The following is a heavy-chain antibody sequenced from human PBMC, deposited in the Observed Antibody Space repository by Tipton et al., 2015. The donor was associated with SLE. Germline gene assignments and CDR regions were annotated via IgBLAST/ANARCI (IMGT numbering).Heavy chain of an antibody. CDR2: IYHSGST. CDR3: AREGCSSTSCYGYYYMDV. D-gene: IGHD2-2*01. Sequence: TLSLTCTVSGYSISSGYYWGWIRQPPGKGLEWIGSIYHSGSTYYNPSLKSRVTISVDTSKNQFSLKLSSVTAADTAVYYCAREGCSSTSCYGYYYMDVWGQGTTVTVSS. J-gene: IGHJ6*03. V-gene: IGHV4-38-2*02. CDR1: GYSISSGYY.